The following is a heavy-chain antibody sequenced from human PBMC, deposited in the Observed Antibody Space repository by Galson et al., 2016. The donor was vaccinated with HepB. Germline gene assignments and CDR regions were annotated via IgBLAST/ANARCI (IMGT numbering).Heavy chain of an antibody. J-gene: IGHJ4*02. V-gene: IGHV3-74*03. CDR1: GFTFGTYW. CDR3: TRGKTSFDD. CDR2: VNSDKSIT. Sequence: SLRLSCAASGFTFGTYWMHWVRQAPGKGLVWVSGVNSDKSITTYADSVRGRFTISRDNAENTLYLQLNSLRVEDTAVYYCTRGKTSFDDWGQGTLVTVSS.